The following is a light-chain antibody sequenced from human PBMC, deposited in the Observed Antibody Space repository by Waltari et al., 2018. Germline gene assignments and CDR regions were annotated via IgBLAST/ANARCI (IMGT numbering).Light chain of an antibody. Sequence: QSVLTQPPSVSGAPGQRVTISCTGRRPNVGAGYDVHWYQQIPGTAPKLPLFVNSRRPSGVPDRFSGSRSGTSASLAITGLRAEDEADYYCQSYDSSLNGRVFGGGTKVTVL. CDR3: QSYDSSLNGRV. V-gene: IGLV1-40*01. J-gene: IGLJ3*02. CDR2: VNS. CDR1: RPNVGAGYD.